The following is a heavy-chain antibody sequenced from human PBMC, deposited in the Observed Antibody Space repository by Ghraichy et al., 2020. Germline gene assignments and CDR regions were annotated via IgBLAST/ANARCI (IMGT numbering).Heavy chain of an antibody. D-gene: IGHD3-10*01. CDR3: ARGKKYYYGSAEPRNIRLSHTRRDY. V-gene: IGHV4-34*01. CDR1: GGSFSGYY. Sequence: SETLSLTCAVYGGSFSGYYWSWIRQPPGKGLEWIGEINHSGSTNYNPSLKSRVTISVDTSKNQFSLKLSSVTAADTAVYYCARGKKYYYGSAEPRNIRLSHTRRDYWGQGTLVTVSS. CDR2: INHSGST. J-gene: IGHJ4*02.